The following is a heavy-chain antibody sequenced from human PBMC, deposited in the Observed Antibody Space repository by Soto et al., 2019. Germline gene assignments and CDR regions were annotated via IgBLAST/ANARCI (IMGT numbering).Heavy chain of an antibody. CDR1: GGSISSGGYY. Sequence: SETLSLTCTVSGGSISSGGYYWSWIRQHPGKGLAWIGYIYYSVSTYYNPSLKSRVTISVDTSKNQFSLKLSSVTAADTAVYYCARVLMVRGVIDYYYYGMDVWGQGTTVTVS. CDR3: ARVLMVRGVIDYYYYGMDV. D-gene: IGHD3-10*01. J-gene: IGHJ6*02. V-gene: IGHV4-31*03. CDR2: IYYSVST.